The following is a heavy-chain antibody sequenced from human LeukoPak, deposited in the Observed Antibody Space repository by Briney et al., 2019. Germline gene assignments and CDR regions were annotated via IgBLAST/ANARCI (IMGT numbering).Heavy chain of an antibody. Sequence: GASVKVSCKASGYTFTGYYMHWVRQAPGQGLEWMGWINPNSGGTNYAQKFQGRVTMTRDTSTSTVYMELSSLRSEDTAVYYCTRDSGQQLVRAFDIWGQGTMVTVSS. CDR2: INPNSGGT. V-gene: IGHV1-2*02. CDR1: GYTFTGYY. CDR3: TRDSGQQLVRAFDI. D-gene: IGHD6-13*01. J-gene: IGHJ3*02.